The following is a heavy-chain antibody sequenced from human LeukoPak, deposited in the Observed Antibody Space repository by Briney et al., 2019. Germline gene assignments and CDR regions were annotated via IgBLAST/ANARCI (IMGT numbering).Heavy chain of an antibody. J-gene: IGHJ4*02. D-gene: IGHD1-14*01. CDR3: ASSRYPGNRYYFDY. Sequence: PSETLSLTCTVSGGSISSYYWSWIRQPPGKGLEWIGYIYYSGSTNYNPSLKSRVTISVDTSKNQFSLKLSSVTAADTAVYYCASSRYPGNRYYFDYWGQGTLVTVSS. CDR1: GGSISSYY. V-gene: IGHV4-59*01. CDR2: IYYSGST.